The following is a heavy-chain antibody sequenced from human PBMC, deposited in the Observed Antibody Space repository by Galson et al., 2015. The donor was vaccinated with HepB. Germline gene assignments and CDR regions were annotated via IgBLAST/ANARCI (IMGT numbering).Heavy chain of an antibody. J-gene: IGHJ6*02. CDR2: ISYDGSNK. D-gene: IGHD3-10*01. V-gene: IGHV3-30-3*01. CDR1: GFTFSSYA. Sequence: SLRLSCAASGFTFSSYAMHWVRQAPGKGLEWVAVISYDGSNKYYADSVKGRSTISRDNSKNTLYLQMNSLRAEDTAVYYCARDWGGLLWFAYYYGMDVWGQGTTVTVSS. CDR3: ARDWGGLLWFAYYYGMDV.